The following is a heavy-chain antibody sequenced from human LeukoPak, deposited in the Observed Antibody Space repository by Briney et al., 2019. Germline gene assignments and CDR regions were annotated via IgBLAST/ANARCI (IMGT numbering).Heavy chain of an antibody. Sequence: PSETLSLTCTVSGGSISSYYWNWIRQPPGKGLEWIGYISYSGSTNYNPSLKSRVTMSVDTSKNQFPLKLSSVTAADTAVYYCARDAGYFDSYYYYMDVWGKGTTVTISS. CDR3: ARDAGYFDSYYYYMDV. J-gene: IGHJ6*03. V-gene: IGHV4-59*12. CDR2: ISYSGST. CDR1: GGSISSYY. D-gene: IGHD3-9*01.